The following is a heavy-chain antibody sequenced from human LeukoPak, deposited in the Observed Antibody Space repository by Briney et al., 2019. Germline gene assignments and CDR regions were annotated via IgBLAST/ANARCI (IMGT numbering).Heavy chain of an antibody. D-gene: IGHD3-3*01. Sequence: GASVKVSCKAPGYTFTSYYIHWVRQASGQGLEWMGIINPSGGSTSYAQKFQGRVTMTRDTSTSTVYMELSSLRPEDTAVYYCARGMHYDFWSGYYFDYWGQGTLVTVSS. V-gene: IGHV1-46*01. CDR3: ARGMHYDFWSGYYFDY. J-gene: IGHJ4*02. CDR1: GYTFTSYY. CDR2: INPSGGST.